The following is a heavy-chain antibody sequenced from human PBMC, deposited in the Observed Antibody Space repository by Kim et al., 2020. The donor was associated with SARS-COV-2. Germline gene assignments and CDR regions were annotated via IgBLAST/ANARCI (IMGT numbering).Heavy chain of an antibody. V-gene: IGHV3-7*03. Sequence: GGSLRLSCAASGFTFSSYWMSWVRQAPGKGLEWVANIKQDGSEKYYVDSVKGRFTISRDNAKNSLYLQMNSLRAEDTAVYYCAGGGYDFWSGDAFDIWGQGTMVTVSS. D-gene: IGHD3-3*01. CDR1: GFTFSSYW. J-gene: IGHJ3*02. CDR2: IKQDGSEK. CDR3: AGGGYDFWSGDAFDI.